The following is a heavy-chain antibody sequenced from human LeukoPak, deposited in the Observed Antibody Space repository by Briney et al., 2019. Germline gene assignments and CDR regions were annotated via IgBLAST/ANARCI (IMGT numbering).Heavy chain of an antibody. J-gene: IGHJ4*02. CDR1: GFTSSSYG. CDR2: IWYDGSNK. Sequence: GRSLRLSCAASGFTSSSYGMHWVRQAPGKGLEWGAVIWYDGSNKYYADSVKGRFTISRDNSKNTLYLQMNSLRAEDTAVYYCARDPLLRYFDWLLSPSPAFDYWGQGTLVTVSS. D-gene: IGHD3-9*01. CDR3: ARDPLLRYFDWLLSPSPAFDY. V-gene: IGHV3-33*01.